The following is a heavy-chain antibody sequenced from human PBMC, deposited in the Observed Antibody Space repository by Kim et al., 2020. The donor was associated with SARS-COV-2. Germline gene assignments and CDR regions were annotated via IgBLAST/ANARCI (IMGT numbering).Heavy chain of an antibody. CDR3: ARDVHDYVWGSFSPFDY. D-gene: IGHD3-16*01. J-gene: IGHJ4*02. V-gene: IGHV3-30-3*01. CDR2: ISYDGSNK. Sequence: GGSLRLSCAASGFTFSSYAMHWVRQAPGKGLEWVAVISYDGSNKYYADSVKGRFTISRDNSKNTLYLQMKSLRAEDTAVYYCARDVHDYVWGSFSPFDYWGQGTLVTVSS. CDR1: GFTFSSYA.